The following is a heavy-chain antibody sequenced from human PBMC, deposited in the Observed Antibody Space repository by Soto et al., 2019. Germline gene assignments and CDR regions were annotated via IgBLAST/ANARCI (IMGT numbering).Heavy chain of an antibody. D-gene: IGHD3-3*01. J-gene: IGHJ4*02. CDR3: ARVARITIFGVVPPMFDY. V-gene: IGHV3-11*01. Sequence: GGSLRLSCAASGFTFSDYYMSWIRQAPGKGLEWVSYISSSGSTIYYADSVKGRFTISRDNAKNSLYLQMNSLRAEDTAVYYCARVARITIFGVVPPMFDYWGQGTLVTVSS. CDR1: GFTFSDYY. CDR2: ISSSGSTI.